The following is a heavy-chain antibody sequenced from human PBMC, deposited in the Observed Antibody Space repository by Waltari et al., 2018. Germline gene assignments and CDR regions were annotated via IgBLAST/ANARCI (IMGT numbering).Heavy chain of an antibody. V-gene: IGHV3-48*01. CDR3: AREIRGTGYFPDAFDI. J-gene: IGHJ3*02. CDR1: ELTSITYS. D-gene: IGHD3-9*01. CDR2: ISNSGTTI. Sequence: EVQLVESGGRLVQPGGSLRLSLHAPELTSITYSLNWVRQAPGKGLEWVSYISNSGTTIYYADSVKGRFTISRDNAQNSLYLQMNSLRAEDTAVYYCAREIRGTGYFPDAFDIWGQGTMVTVSS.